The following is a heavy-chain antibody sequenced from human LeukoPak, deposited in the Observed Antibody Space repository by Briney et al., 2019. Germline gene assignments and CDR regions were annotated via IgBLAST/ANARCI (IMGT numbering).Heavy chain of an antibody. CDR2: ISTSGST. Sequence: SQTLSLTCTVSGGSISSGSYYWSWIRQPAGKGLEWIGRISTSGSTKYNPSLKSRLTISVDTSKNQFSLKLSSVTAADTAVYYCARSKYDFWSGYYMDYWGQGTLVTVSS. CDR3: ARSKYDFWSGYYMDY. V-gene: IGHV4-61*02. J-gene: IGHJ4*02. CDR1: GGSISSGSYY. D-gene: IGHD3-3*01.